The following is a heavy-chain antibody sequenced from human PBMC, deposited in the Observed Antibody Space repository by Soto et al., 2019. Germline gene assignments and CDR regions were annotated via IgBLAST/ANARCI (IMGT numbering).Heavy chain of an antibody. CDR2: IYSGGST. Sequence: GGSLRLCCAASGFTFSTYSMHWIRQAPGKGLEWVSVIYSGGSTYYADSVKGRFTISRDNSKSTLYLQMNSLRAEDTAVYYCTLDSEAGTKGRWFDPRGQRTLDTVSS. J-gene: IGHJ5*02. CDR3: TLDSEAGTKGRWFDP. CDR1: GFTFSTYS. D-gene: IGHD6-19*01. V-gene: IGHV3-53*01.